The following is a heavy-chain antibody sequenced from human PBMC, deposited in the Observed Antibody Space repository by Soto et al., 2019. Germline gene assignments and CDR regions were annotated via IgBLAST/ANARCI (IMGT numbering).Heavy chain of an antibody. J-gene: IGHJ6*03. CDR1: GGSISSHY. Sequence: SETLSLTCTVSGGSISSHYWSWIRQPPGKGLEWIGYIYYSGSTNYNPSLKSRVTISVDTSKNQFSLKLSSVTAADTAVYYCARGGKLYYYYYMDVWGKGTTVTVSS. CDR2: IYYSGST. V-gene: IGHV4-59*11. CDR3: ARGGKLYYYYYMDV.